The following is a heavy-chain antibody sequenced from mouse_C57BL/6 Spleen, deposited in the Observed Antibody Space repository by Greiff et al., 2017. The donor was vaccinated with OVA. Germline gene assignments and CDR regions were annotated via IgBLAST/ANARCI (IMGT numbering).Heavy chain of an antibody. D-gene: IGHD3-1*01. CDR3: ARSGYGRFAMDY. CDR1: GYTFTSYW. V-gene: IGHV1-53*01. CDR2: INPSNGGT. J-gene: IGHJ4*01. Sequence: QVQLQQPGTELVKPGASVKLSCKASGYTFTSYWMHWVKQRPGQGLEWIGNINPSNGGTNYNEKFKSQAILTVDKTSSTAYMHLSSLTSEDSAVYYVARSGYGRFAMDYWGQGTSVTVSS.